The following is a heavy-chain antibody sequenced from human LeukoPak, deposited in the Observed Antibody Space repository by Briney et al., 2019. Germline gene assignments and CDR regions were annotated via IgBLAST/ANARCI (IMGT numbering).Heavy chain of an antibody. CDR3: ARGIVVVPAATYYMDV. Sequence: ASVKVSCKASGYTFTGYYMHWVRQAPGQGLEWMGWINPNSGGTNYAQKLQGRVTMTTDTSTSTAYMELRSLRSDDTAVYYCARGIVVVPAATYYMDVWGKGTTVTISS. V-gene: IGHV1-2*02. CDR1: GYTFTGYY. CDR2: INPNSGGT. D-gene: IGHD2-2*01. J-gene: IGHJ6*03.